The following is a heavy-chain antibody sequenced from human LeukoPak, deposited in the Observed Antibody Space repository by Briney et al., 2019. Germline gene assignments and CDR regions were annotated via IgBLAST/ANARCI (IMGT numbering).Heavy chain of an antibody. CDR1: GFTVSSNY. CDR2: IKSKTDGGTT. D-gene: IGHD2-15*01. Sequence: GGSLRLSCAVSGFTVSSNYMSWVRQAPGKGLEWVGRIKSKTDGGTTDYAAPVKGRFTISRDDSKNTLYLQMNSLKTEDTAVYYCTTSGSLLLYGMDVWGQGTTVTVSS. J-gene: IGHJ6*02. CDR3: TTSGSLLLYGMDV. V-gene: IGHV3-15*01.